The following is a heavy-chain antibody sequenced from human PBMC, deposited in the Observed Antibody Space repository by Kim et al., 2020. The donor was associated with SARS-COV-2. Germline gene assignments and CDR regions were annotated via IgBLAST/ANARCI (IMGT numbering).Heavy chain of an antibody. CDR1: GGSISSGDYY. D-gene: IGHD3-9*01. CDR3: AREILTGYYRHFDY. Sequence: SETLSLTCTVSGGSISSGDYYWSWIRQPPGKGLEWIGYIYYSGSTYYNPSLKSRVTISVDTSKNQFSLKLSSVTAADTAVYYCAREILTGYYRHFDYWGQGTLVTVSS. J-gene: IGHJ4*02. V-gene: IGHV4-30-4*01. CDR2: IYYSGST.